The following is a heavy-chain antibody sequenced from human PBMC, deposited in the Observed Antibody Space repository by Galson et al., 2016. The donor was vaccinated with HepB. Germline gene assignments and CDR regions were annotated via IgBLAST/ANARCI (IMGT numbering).Heavy chain of an antibody. CDR2: IYPDDSET. V-gene: IGHV5-51*01. CDR1: GYSFPSHW. J-gene: IGHJ6*02. Sequence: QSGAEVKKPGESLKISCQGSGYSFPSHWIAWVRQMPGKGLEWMGLIYPDDSETIYSPSFQGQVTISADKSITTAYLQWSSLKASDTAMYYCARLEPTGYYYYFGMDVWGQGTTVTVSS. D-gene: IGHD4-11*01. CDR3: ARLEPTGYYYYFGMDV.